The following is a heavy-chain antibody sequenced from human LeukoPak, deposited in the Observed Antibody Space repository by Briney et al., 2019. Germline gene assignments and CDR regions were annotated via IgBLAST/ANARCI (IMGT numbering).Heavy chain of an antibody. CDR2: ISAYNGNA. Sequence: ASVKVSCKTSNYTFTDYGISWVRQAPGQGLEWMGWISAYNGNANYAQKLQGRVTMTTDTSTSTAYMELRSLRSDDTAVYYCARDGFSDITYWGQGTLVTVSS. J-gene: IGHJ4*02. CDR1: NYTFTDYG. D-gene: IGHD3-9*01. V-gene: IGHV1-18*01. CDR3: ARDGFSDITY.